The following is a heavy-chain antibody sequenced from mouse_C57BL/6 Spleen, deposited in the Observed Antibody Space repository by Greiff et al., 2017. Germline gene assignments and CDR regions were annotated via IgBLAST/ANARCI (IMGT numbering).Heavy chain of an antibody. CDR3: ARASYYDYDGYAMDY. D-gene: IGHD2-4*01. Sequence: VQLQQPGAELVKPGASVKMSCKASGYTFTSYWITWVKQRPGQGLEWIGDIYPGSGSTNYNEKFKSKATLTVDTSSSTAYMQLSSLTSEDSAVYYCARASYYDYDGYAMDYWGQGTSVTVSS. V-gene: IGHV1-55*01. CDR2: IYPGSGST. CDR1: GYTFTSYW. J-gene: IGHJ4*01.